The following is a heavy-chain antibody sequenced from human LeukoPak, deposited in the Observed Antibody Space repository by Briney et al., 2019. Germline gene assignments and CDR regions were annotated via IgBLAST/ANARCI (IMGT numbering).Heavy chain of an antibody. D-gene: IGHD2-15*01. CDR3: ARGPGMVDSFDY. J-gene: IGHJ4*02. CDR1: GGSISSGGYY. Sequence: PSETLSLTCTVSGGSISSGGYYWSWIRQHPGKGLEWIGYIYYSGSTNYNPSLKSRVTISVDTSKNQFSLKLSSVTAADTAVYYCARGPGMVDSFDYWGQGTLVTVSS. V-gene: IGHV4-61*08. CDR2: IYYSGST.